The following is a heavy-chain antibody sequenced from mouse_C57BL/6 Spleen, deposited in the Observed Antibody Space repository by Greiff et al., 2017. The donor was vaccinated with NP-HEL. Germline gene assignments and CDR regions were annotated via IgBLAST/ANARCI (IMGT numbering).Heavy chain of an antibody. D-gene: IGHD1-1*01. Sequence: EVHLVESGPGLVKPSQSLSLTCSVTGYSITSGYYWNWIRQFPGNKLEWMGYISYDGSNNYNPSLKNRISITRDTSKNQFFLKLNSVTTEDTATYYCARSDYYGSSYDDYWGQGTTLTVSS. CDR2: ISYDGSN. CDR3: ARSDYYGSSYDDY. CDR1: GYSITSGYY. J-gene: IGHJ2*01. V-gene: IGHV3-6*01.